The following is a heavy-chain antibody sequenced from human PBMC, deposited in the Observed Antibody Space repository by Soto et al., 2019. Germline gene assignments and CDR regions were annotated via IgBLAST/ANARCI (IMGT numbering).Heavy chain of an antibody. CDR1: GYTFTSYA. Sequence: ASVKVSCKASGYTFTSYAMHWVRQAPGQRLEWMGWINAGNGNTEYSQKFQGRVTITRDTSASTAYMELSSLRSEDTAVYYCESSSWLNYYYGMDVWGQGTTVTVSS. V-gene: IGHV1-3*01. CDR2: INAGNGNT. CDR3: ESSSWLNYYYGMDV. D-gene: IGHD6-13*01. J-gene: IGHJ6*02.